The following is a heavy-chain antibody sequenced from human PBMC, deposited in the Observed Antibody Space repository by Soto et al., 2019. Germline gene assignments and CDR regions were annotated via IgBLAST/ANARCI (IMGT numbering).Heavy chain of an antibody. V-gene: IGHV3-21*01. CDR2: ISSSSSYI. CDR1: GFTFSSYS. Sequence: EVQLVESGGGLVKPGGSLRLSCAASGFTFSSYSMNWVRQAPGKGLEWVSSISSSSSYIYYADSVKGRFTISRDNAKNSLYLQRNSRRAEDTAVYYCARAPYYYDSRGYWAYWGQGTLVTVSS. D-gene: IGHD3-22*01. CDR3: ARAPYYYDSRGYWAY. J-gene: IGHJ4*02.